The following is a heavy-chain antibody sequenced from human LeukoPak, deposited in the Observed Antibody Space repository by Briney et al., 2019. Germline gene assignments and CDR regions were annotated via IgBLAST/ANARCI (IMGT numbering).Heavy chain of an antibody. CDR1: GYTFTGYY. V-gene: IGHV1-2*06. CDR2: INPNSGGT. Sequence: GASVKVSCKASGYTFTGYYMHWVRQAPGQGLEWMGRINPNSGGTNYAQKFQGRVTMTRDTSISTAYMELSRLRSEDTAVYYCARPYYDSSGYQTWAFDIWGQGTMVTVSS. D-gene: IGHD3-22*01. CDR3: ARPYYDSSGYQTWAFDI. J-gene: IGHJ3*02.